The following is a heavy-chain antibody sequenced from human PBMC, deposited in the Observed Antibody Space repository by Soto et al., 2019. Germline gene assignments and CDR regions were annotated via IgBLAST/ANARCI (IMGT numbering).Heavy chain of an antibody. CDR3: ARADRNIVLVPVPIPTPGA. Sequence: PGGSLRLSCAASGFTFSDYYMTWIRQAPGKGPEWVSYISSSGSTIYYADSVNGRFAISRDNAKNSLFLQMNSLRAEDTAVYYCARADRNIVLVPVPIPTPGAWGQGTLVTVSS. J-gene: IGHJ5*02. V-gene: IGHV3-11*01. CDR2: ISSSGSTI. CDR1: GFTFSDYY. D-gene: IGHD2-2*02.